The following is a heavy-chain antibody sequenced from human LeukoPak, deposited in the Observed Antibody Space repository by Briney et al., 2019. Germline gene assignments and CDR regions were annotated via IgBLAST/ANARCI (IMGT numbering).Heavy chain of an antibody. CDR2: ITNDGSST. J-gene: IGHJ4*02. CDR3: AEDGWYSFDY. D-gene: IGHD6-19*01. CDR1: GLTFSSHW. Sequence: PGGSLRLSCAASGLTFSSHWMHWVRQAPGKGLVWVSRITNDGSSTTYADSVKGRFTISRDNANNMLYLQVNRPRAEDTAVYYWAEDGWYSFDYWGQGTLVTVSS. V-gene: IGHV3-74*01.